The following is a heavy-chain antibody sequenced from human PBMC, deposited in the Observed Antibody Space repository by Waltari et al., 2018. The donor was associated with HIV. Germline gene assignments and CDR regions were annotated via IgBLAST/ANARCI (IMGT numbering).Heavy chain of an antibody. Sequence: QVQLVESGGGVVQPWRSLRLSCAASGFTFSKYGMNWVRQAAGEGVEWVAFIGEDGSNKFYADSVKGRFIISRDNSKNTLYLQINSLRADDTAVYYCTRDKQTTGATLDYWGQGTLVTVSS. D-gene: IGHD2-15*01. CDR1: GFTFSKYG. CDR3: TRDKQTTGATLDY. CDR2: IGEDGSNK. V-gene: IGHV3-33*01. J-gene: IGHJ4*02.